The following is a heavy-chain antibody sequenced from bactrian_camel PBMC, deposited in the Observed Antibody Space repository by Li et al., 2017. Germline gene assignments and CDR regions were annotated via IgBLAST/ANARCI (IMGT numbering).Heavy chain of an antibody. CDR2: IRSDGNT. J-gene: IGHJ4*01. Sequence: HVQLVESGGGSVQAGGSLRLSCTASGFAFDETDMGWYRQAPGNECELVSSIRSDGNTYYADSVKGRFTVSEDNAKNTVYLQMNNLKAEDTATYYCVADAGGAYCDGDLRPGYDHWGQGTQVTVS. CDR3: VADAGGAYCDGDLRPGYDH. D-gene: IGHD5*01. CDR1: GFAFDETD. V-gene: IGHV3S60*01.